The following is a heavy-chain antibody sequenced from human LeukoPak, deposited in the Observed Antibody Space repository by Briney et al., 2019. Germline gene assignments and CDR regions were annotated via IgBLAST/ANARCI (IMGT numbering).Heavy chain of an antibody. CDR2: ISYDGSNK. V-gene: IGHV3-30-3*01. Sequence: GGSLRLSCAASGFTFSSYAMHWVRQAPGKGLEWVAVISYDGSNKYYADSVKGRFTISRDNSKNTLYLQMNSLRAEDTAVYYCARGEPYYYDSSGYYPFDHWGQGTLVTVSS. CDR3: ARGEPYYYDSSGYYPFDH. D-gene: IGHD3-22*01. J-gene: IGHJ4*02. CDR1: GFTFSSYA.